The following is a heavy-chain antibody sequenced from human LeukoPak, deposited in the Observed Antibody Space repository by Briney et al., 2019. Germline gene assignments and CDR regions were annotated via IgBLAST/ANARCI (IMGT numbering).Heavy chain of an antibody. V-gene: IGHV3-9*01. CDR2: ISWNSGNI. CDR1: GFTFDDYA. J-gene: IGHJ4*02. D-gene: IGHD3-22*01. CDR3: AKGPMIRGPFDY. Sequence: PGRSLRLSCAASGFTFDDYAMHWVRQAPGKGLEWVSGISWNSGNIGYADSVKGRFTISRDNAKNSLYLQMNSLRAEDTALYYCAKGPMIRGPFDYWGQGTLVTVSS.